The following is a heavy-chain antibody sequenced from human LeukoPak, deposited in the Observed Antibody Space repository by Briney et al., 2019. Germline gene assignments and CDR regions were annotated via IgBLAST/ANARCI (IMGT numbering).Heavy chain of an antibody. Sequence: PGGSLRLSCAASGFTVSSNYMSWVRQAPGKGLEWVSAISASGGSTYYADSVKGRFTISRDNSKNTLYLQMNSLRAEDTAVYYCAKRRYDSSGYSDYWGQGTLVTVSS. CDR1: GFTVSSNY. V-gene: IGHV3-23*01. D-gene: IGHD3-22*01. J-gene: IGHJ4*02. CDR3: AKRRYDSSGYSDY. CDR2: ISASGGST.